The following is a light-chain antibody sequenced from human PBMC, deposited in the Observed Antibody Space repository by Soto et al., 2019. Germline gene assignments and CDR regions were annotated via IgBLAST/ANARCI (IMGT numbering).Light chain of an antibody. CDR3: QQFNVYPIT. CDR1: QDIRGA. Sequence: AIQLTQSPSSLSASVGDRVTITCRASQDIRGALAWYQQKPGKAPKLLIYDVSSLESGVPSRFSGSGSGTDFTFTISSLQPEDFATYSCQQFNVYPITFGQGTRLEIK. V-gene: IGKV1-13*02. CDR2: DVS. J-gene: IGKJ5*01.